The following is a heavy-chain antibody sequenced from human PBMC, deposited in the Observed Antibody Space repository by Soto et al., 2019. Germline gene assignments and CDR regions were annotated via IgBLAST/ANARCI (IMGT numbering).Heavy chain of an antibody. CDR1: GYTFTGYY. J-gene: IGHJ4*02. D-gene: IGHD3-22*01. Sequence: EASVKVSCKASGYTFTGYYMRWVRQAPGQGLEWMGWINPNSGGTNYAQKFQGWVTMARDTSISTAYMELSRLRSDDTAVYYCARDGIPYYYDSSGYYSFDYWGQGTLVTVSS. CDR2: INPNSGGT. V-gene: IGHV1-2*04. CDR3: ARDGIPYYYDSSGYYSFDY.